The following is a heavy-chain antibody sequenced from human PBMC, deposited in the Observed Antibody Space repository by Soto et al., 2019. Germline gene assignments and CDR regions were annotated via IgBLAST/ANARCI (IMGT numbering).Heavy chain of an antibody. CDR3: ATKGRWYVGYYYYGMDV. D-gene: IGHD6-13*01. J-gene: IGHJ6*02. CDR2: FDPEDGET. CDR1: GYTLTGLS. V-gene: IGHV1-24*01. Sequence: ASVKVSCKVSGYTLTGLSMHWVRQAPGKGLEWMGGFDPEDGETIYAQKFQGRVTMTEDTSTDTAYMELSSLRSEGTAVYYCATKGRWYVGYYYYGMDVWGQGTTVTVSS.